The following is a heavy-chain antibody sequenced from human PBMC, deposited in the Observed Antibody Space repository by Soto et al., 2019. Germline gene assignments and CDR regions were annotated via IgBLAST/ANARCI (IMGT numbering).Heavy chain of an antibody. D-gene: IGHD4-17*01. CDR3: ARGRGDYGDRGPFDY. Sequence: QVQLQESGPGLVKPSQTLSLTCTVSGGSISSGDYYWSWIRQPPGKGLEWIGYIYYSGSTYYNPSLKSRVTISVDTSMNQFSLKLSAVTVADTAVYYCARGRGDYGDRGPFDYWGQGTLVTVSS. CDR2: IYYSGST. CDR1: GGSISSGDYY. V-gene: IGHV4-30-4*01. J-gene: IGHJ4*02.